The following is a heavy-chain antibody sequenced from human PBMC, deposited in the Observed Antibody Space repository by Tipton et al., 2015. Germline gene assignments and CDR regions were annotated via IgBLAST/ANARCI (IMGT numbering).Heavy chain of an antibody. J-gene: IGHJ4*02. CDR1: SGSINIRGYY. CDR3: ARAVDTSVGTYFDS. V-gene: IGHV4-31*03. CDR2: IYYTGGT. Sequence: TLSLTCTVSSGSINIRGYYWSWIRQLPGKGLEWIGYIYYTGGTYYNPSLQSRVTISVDTAKKQFSLRLSSVTAADTAVYYCARAVDTSVGTYFDSWGQGTLVTVSS. D-gene: IGHD5-18*01.